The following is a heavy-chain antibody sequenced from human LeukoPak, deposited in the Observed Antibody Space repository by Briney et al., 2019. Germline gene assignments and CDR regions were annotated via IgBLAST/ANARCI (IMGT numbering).Heavy chain of an antibody. D-gene: IGHD3-10*01. J-gene: IGHJ6*03. V-gene: IGHV4-39*01. CDR2: IYYSGST. CDR1: GGSISSSSYY. CDR3: ARYGSGSYSYYYYYYMDV. Sequence: SETLSLTCTVSGGSISSSSYYWGWIRQPPGKGLEWIGSIYYSGSTYYNPSLKSRVTISVDTSKSQFSLKLSSVTAADTAVYYCARYGSGSYSYYYYYYMDVWGKGTTVTVSS.